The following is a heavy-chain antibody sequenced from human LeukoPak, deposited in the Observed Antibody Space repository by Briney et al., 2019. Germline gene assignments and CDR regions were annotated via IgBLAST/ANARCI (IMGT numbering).Heavy chain of an antibody. CDR1: GVTFNDDA. Sequence: PGGSLRLSCAASGVTFNDDAMSWVGQAPGKGLEWVSGISDNEGRAYYTDSVKGRFTISRDNTKNTVYLQMNNLRADYTAVFYCARHDSVIPYWGQGTLVTVSS. CDR2: ISDNEGRA. CDR3: ARHDSVIPY. J-gene: IGHJ4*02. V-gene: IGHV3-23*01. D-gene: IGHD3-16*02.